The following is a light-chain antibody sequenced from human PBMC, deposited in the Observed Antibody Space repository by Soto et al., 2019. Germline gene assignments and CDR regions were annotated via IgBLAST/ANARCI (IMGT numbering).Light chain of an antibody. CDR3: HQYDTSPRT. CDR1: QSLSSGY. Sequence: EIVLAPSSGTLSLSPGGRATLSRRGSQSLSSGYLAWYQQKPGQAPRILIYAASSRATGIPDRFSGSGSGTDFTLTISRLEPEDFAVYYCHQYDTSPRTFGQGTKVDIK. CDR2: AAS. V-gene: IGKV3-20*01. J-gene: IGKJ1*01.